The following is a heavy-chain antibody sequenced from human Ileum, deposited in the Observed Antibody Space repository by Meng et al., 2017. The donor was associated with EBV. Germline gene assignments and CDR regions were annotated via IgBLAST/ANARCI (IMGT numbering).Heavy chain of an antibody. CDR3: AKEQDDGDRGIHRIDS. CDR1: GGSISTSSYF. V-gene: IGHV4-39*07. J-gene: IGHJ5*01. D-gene: IGHD5-18*01. CDR2: IHYNGGT. Sequence: LPLRESGPGLVKPSETLSLTCTVSGGSISTSSYFWGWNRQTPGKGLEWIGSIHYNGGTAYNPSLQSRVTMSVDTSKNQFSLRLTSVTAADTAVYYCAKEQDDGDRGIHRIDSWGQGTLVTVSS.